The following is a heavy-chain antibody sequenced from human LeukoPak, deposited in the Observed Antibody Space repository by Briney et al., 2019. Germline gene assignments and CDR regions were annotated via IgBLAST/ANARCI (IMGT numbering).Heavy chain of an antibody. CDR2: IYPGDSNT. D-gene: IGHD3-10*01. V-gene: IGHV5-51*01. Sequence: GESLKISCKGSGYNFSNYWIGWVRQMPGKGLEWMGIIYPGDSNTRSSPSFQGQVTISADKSIATAFLQWSSLKASDTAIYYCARRLWFGDQEVFDVWGQGTMVTVPS. CDR1: GYNFSNYW. J-gene: IGHJ3*01. CDR3: ARRLWFGDQEVFDV.